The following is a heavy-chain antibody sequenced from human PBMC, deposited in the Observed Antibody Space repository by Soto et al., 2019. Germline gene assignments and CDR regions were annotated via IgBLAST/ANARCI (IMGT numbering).Heavy chain of an antibody. CDR1: GYSFTSYW. CDR2: IYPGDSDT. V-gene: IGHV5-51*01. CDR3: ARLAREIPFAGVIVPSRDAFDF. Sequence: PGESLKISCKGSGYSFTSYWIGWVRQMPGKGLEWMGIIYPGDSDTRYSPSFQGQVTISADKSISTAYLQWSSLKASGTAMYYWARLAREIPFAGVIVPSRDAFDFWGQGTMVTVSS. D-gene: IGHD3-16*02. J-gene: IGHJ3*01.